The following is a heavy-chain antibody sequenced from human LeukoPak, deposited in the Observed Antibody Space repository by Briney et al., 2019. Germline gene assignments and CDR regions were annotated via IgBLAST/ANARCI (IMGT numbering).Heavy chain of an antibody. D-gene: IGHD1-26*01. CDR3: AKWGSGSYRRYNWFDP. J-gene: IGHJ5*02. Sequence: GGSLRLSCAASGFTFSDYYMSWIRQAPGKGLEWVSYISSSGSTIYYADSVKGRFTISRDNAKNSLYLQMNSLRAEDTAVYYCAKWGSGSYRRYNWFDPWGQGALVTVSS. V-gene: IGHV3-11*04. CDR1: GFTFSDYY. CDR2: ISSSGSTI.